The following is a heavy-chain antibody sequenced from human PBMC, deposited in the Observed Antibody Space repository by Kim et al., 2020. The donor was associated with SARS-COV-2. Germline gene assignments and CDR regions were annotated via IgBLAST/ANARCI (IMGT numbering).Heavy chain of an antibody. Sequence: ADSVKGRLTISRDSAKKSLYLQMESLRAEDTAVYYCARGFSNYGPDYYFDYWGQGTLVTVSS. V-gene: IGHV3-11*04. CDR3: ARGFSNYGPDYYFDY. D-gene: IGHD4-4*01. J-gene: IGHJ4*02.